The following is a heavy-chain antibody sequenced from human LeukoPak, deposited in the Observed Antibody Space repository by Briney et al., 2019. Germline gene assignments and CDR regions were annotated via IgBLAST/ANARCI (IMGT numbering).Heavy chain of an antibody. Sequence: GGFLRLSCAASGFTFSNYSMNWVRQAPGKGLEWVSSISSSSSYIYYADSVKGRFTVSRDNAKNSLYLQMNSLRAEDTALYYCASLSRADCSSTSCHTHYWGQGTLVTVSS. V-gene: IGHV3-21*01. CDR1: GFTFSNYS. CDR2: ISSSSSYI. J-gene: IGHJ4*02. CDR3: ASLSRADCSSTSCHTHY. D-gene: IGHD2-2*01.